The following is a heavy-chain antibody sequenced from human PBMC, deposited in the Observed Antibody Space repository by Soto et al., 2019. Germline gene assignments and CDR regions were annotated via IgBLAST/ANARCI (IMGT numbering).Heavy chain of an antibody. J-gene: IGHJ4*02. CDR1: GGSFSGYY. D-gene: IGHD3-9*01. V-gene: IGHV4-34*01. CDR2: INHSGST. CDR3: ARGYDILTGYDSGGYCFDY. Sequence: QVQLQQWGAGLLKPSETLSLTCAVYGGSFSGYYWSWIRQPPGKGLEWIGEINHSGSTNYNPSLKSWVTISVDTSMYQFSVSVSSVTAADAAVYYCARGYDILTGYDSGGYCFDYWGQGTLVTVSS.